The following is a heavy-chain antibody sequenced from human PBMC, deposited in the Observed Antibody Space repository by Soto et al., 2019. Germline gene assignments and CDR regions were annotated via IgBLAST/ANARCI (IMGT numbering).Heavy chain of an antibody. D-gene: IGHD1-1*01. CDR1: GFSFSAFY. Sequence: GGSLRLSCAASGFSFSAFYMHWVRQAPGKGPVWVSRINPDGSATTYADSVKGRFTISRDNAKNTLFLQVNSLRVEDTAVYYCVRDMWGTADYWGQGTLVTVSS. CDR2: INPDGSAT. V-gene: IGHV3-74*03. J-gene: IGHJ4*02. CDR3: VRDMWGTADY.